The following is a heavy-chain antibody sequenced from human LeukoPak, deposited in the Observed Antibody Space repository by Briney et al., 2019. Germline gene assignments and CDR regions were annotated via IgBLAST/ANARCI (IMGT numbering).Heavy chain of an antibody. V-gene: IGHV1-18*01. CDR3: ARDRQYYYNSSGFDAFDI. D-gene: IGHD3-22*01. Sequence: ASVKVSCKASGYTFTSYGISWVRQAPGQGLEWMGWISAYNGNTNYAQKLQGRVTMTTDTSTSTAYMELRSLRSDNTVVYYCARDRQYYYNSSGFDAFDIWGQGTMVTVSS. J-gene: IGHJ3*02. CDR2: ISAYNGNT. CDR1: GYTFTSYG.